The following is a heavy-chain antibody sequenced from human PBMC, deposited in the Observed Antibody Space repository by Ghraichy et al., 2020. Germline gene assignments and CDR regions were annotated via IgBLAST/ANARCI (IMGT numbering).Heavy chain of an antibody. V-gene: IGHV3-64D*06. Sequence: GGSLRLSCSASGFTFSTYAMHWVRQAPGKGLKYVSTISNSGVSTYYTDSVKGRFSISRDNSGNTLYLQMSSLGAEDTAVYYCVKWGGADTMWGQGTLVTVSS. D-gene: IGHD1-26*01. CDR1: GFTFSTYA. CDR3: VKWGGADTM. CDR2: ISNSGVST. J-gene: IGHJ4*02.